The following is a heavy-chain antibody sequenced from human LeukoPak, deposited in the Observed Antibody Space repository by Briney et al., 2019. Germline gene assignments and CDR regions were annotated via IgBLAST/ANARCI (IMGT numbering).Heavy chain of an antibody. CDR1: GFTFSSYG. Sequence: GGSLRLSCAASGFTFSSYGMHWVRQAPGKGLEWVAVIWYDGSNKYYADSVKGRFTISRDNSKNTVYLHMNSLRVEDTAVYYCARQEVDYGAPAGFHNWGQGTLVTVSS. D-gene: IGHD4-17*01. CDR2: IWYDGSNK. V-gene: IGHV3-33*01. J-gene: IGHJ4*02. CDR3: ARQEVDYGAPAGFHN.